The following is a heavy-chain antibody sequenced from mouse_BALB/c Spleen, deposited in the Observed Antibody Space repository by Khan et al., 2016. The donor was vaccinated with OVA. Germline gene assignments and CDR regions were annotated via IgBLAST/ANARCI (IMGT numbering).Heavy chain of an antibody. V-gene: IGHV1S137*01. Sequence: QVQLKESGPELVRPGVSVKISCKGSAYTFTDYAMHWVKQSHAKSLEWIGLISTYSGNTNYNQKFKGKATMTVDKSSSTAYMELARLTSEDSAIYYCTRPAYDGYYDYWGQGTTLTVSS. D-gene: IGHD2-3*01. CDR1: AYTFTDYA. J-gene: IGHJ2*01. CDR3: TRPAYDGYYDY. CDR2: ISTYSGNT.